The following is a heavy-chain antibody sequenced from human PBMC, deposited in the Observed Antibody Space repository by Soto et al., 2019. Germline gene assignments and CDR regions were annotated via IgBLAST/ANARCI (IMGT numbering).Heavy chain of an antibody. CDR1: GFTFSSYW. CDR3: ARVGAYCSSTSCYSEAFDP. CDR2: IYYSGST. Sequence: VQLVESGGGLVQPGGSLTLSCVASGFTFSSYWMSWIRQHPGKGLEWIGYIYYSGSTYYNPSLKSRVTISVDTSKNQFSLKLSSVTAADTAVYYCARVGAYCSSTSCYSEAFDPWGQGTLVTVSS. V-gene: IGHV4-31*02. J-gene: IGHJ5*02. D-gene: IGHD2-2*02.